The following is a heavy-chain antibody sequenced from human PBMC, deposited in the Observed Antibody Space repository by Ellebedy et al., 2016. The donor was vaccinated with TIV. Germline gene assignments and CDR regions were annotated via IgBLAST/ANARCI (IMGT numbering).Heavy chain of an antibody. Sequence: ASVKVSCKASGYTFTSYGISWVGQAPGQGLEWMGWISGHKPDTNRPQKFQGRVTMTTDTPTSTAYMELRSLRSDDPAVYYCPRDFYETDHWFDTFDIWGQGTMVAVSS. J-gene: IGHJ3*02. CDR2: ISGHKPDT. V-gene: IGHV1-18*01. CDR1: GYTFTSYG. D-gene: IGHD2/OR15-2a*01. CDR3: PRDFYETDHWFDTFDI.